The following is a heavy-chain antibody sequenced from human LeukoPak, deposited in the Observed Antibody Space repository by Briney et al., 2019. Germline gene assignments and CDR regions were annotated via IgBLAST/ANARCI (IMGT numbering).Heavy chain of an antibody. CDR3: ARAYSSGLIDY. Sequence: ASVKVSCKASGYTFTSYDINWVRQATGQGLEWMGWMNPNSGNTGYAQRFQGRVTMTRNTSISTAYMVLSSLRSEDTAVYYCARAYSSGLIDYWGQGTLVTVSS. CDR2: MNPNSGNT. V-gene: IGHV1-8*01. CDR1: GYTFTSYD. D-gene: IGHD6-19*01. J-gene: IGHJ4*02.